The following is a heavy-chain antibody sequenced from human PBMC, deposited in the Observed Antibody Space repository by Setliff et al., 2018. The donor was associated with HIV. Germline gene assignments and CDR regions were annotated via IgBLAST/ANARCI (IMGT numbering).Heavy chain of an antibody. CDR3: AREVPLLPPQY. V-gene: IGHV4-59*01. CDR1: DGSFSSDY. CDR2: IYYSGST. J-gene: IGHJ4*02. Sequence: SETLSLTCTVSDGSFSSDYWTWIRQTPGKGLEWIGYIYYSGSTKYNPSLTSRVTISVDTSKNHFSLKLTSVTAADTAVYYCAREVPLLPPQYWGQGTLVTVSS. D-gene: IGHD2-21*02.